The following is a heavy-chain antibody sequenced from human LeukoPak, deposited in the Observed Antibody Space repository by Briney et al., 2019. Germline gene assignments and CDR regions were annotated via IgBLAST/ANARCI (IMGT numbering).Heavy chain of an antibody. J-gene: IGHJ4*02. CDR1: GFSFGIYA. Sequence: GGSLRLSCAASGFSFGIYAMTWVRQAPGKGLEWVSSISATGDSTNYGDSVKGRFTMSRDNSNDTLYLHMNSLRPEDTALYFCAKSAHGTWLDYWGQGAAVTVSS. D-gene: IGHD6-13*01. V-gene: IGHV3-23*01. CDR3: AKSAHGTWLDY. CDR2: ISATGDST.